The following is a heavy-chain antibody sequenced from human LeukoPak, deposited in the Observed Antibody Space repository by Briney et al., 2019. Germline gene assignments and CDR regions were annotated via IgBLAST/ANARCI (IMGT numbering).Heavy chain of an antibody. CDR2: IRSKANSYAT. CDR3: ATLRKSLWIPEFDF. CDR1: GFTFSGSA. V-gene: IGHV3-73*01. D-gene: IGHD1-1*01. J-gene: IGHJ4*02. Sequence: GGSLRLSCAASGFTFSGSAMHWVRQASGKGLEWVGRIRSKANSYATAYAASVKGRFTISRDNSKNTLYLQMSSLGAEDTAVYYCATLRKSLWIPEFDFWGQGTLVTVSS.